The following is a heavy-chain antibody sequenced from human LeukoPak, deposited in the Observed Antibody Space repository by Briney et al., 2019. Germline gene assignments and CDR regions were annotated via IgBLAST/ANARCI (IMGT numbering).Heavy chain of an antibody. CDR3: ARDPCSGGSCYVGGFDY. CDR1: EFTLSSYW. CDR2: INSDGSST. V-gene: IGHV3-74*01. D-gene: IGHD2-15*01. J-gene: IGHJ4*02. Sequence: PGGSLRLSRAASEFTLSSYWMHWVRQAPGKGRVWVSRINSDGSSTSYADSVKGRFTISRDNAKNTLYLQMNSLRAEDTAVYYCARDPCSGGSCYVGGFDYWGQGTLVTVSS.